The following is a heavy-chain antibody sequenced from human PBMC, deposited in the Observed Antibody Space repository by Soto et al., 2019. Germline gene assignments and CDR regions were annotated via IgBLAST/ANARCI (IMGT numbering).Heavy chain of an antibody. V-gene: IGHV3-7*01. Sequence: GALSLSCAASGFTWSSYWMSWVRQAPGKGLEWVANIKQDGGEKYYVDSVKGRFTISRDNAKNSLFLQMNSLRAEDTAVYYCARDSVRGYYDSSGYFTALDYWGQGTLVTVSS. J-gene: IGHJ4*02. CDR1: GFTWSSYW. CDR2: IKQDGGEK. CDR3: ARDSVRGYYDSSGYFTALDY. D-gene: IGHD3-22*01.